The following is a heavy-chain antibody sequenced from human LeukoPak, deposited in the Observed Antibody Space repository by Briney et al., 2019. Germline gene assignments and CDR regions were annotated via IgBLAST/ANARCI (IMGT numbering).Heavy chain of an antibody. Sequence: ASVKVSCKASGYTFTGYYMHWVRQAPGQGLEWMGWINPNSGGTNYAQKFQGWVTMTRDTSISTAYMELSRLRSDDTAVYYCVSDHYYGSGSPYYYGMDVWGQGTTVTVSS. V-gene: IGHV1-2*04. CDR3: VSDHYYGSGSPYYYGMDV. J-gene: IGHJ6*02. D-gene: IGHD3-10*01. CDR2: INPNSGGT. CDR1: GYTFTGYY.